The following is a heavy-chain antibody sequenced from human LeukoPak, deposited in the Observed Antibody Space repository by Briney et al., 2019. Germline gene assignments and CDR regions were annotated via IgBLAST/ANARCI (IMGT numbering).Heavy chain of an antibody. J-gene: IGHJ4*02. V-gene: IGHV3-30*02. CDR3: AKDQGEATVPRRFDY. D-gene: IGHD4-11*01. CDR1: GFTFSGHA. CDR2: IGNDGRDQ. Sequence: GGSLRLSCAASGFTFSGHAMHWVRQTPGVGLEWVAIIGNDGRDQHYSESVKGRFTIPRDNSRNTLYLQMNSLRAEDTAVYYCAKDQGEATVPRRFDYWGQGTLVTVSS.